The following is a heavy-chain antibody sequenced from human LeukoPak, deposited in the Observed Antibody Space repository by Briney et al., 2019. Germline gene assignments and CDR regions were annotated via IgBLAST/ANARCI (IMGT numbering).Heavy chain of an antibody. CDR2: IKQDGSQK. CDR1: GFTFSSYA. J-gene: IGHJ4*02. CDR3: ARGEYYYDGGY. V-gene: IGHV3-7*03. Sequence: GGSLRLSCAASGFTFSSYAMSWVRQAPGKGLEWVANIKQDGSQKYYVDSVRGRFTISRDNAKNSLYLQMNSLRVEDTAVYYCARGEYYYDGGYWGQGTLVTVSS. D-gene: IGHD3-22*01.